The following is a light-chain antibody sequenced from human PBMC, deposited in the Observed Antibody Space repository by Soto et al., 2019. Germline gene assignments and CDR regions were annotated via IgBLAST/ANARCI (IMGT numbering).Light chain of an antibody. Sequence: DIQMTQSPSTLSASVGDRVTITCRASQSISSWLAWYQQKPGKAPKLLIYKASSLESGVPSRFSGSGSGTDFTLTISGLEPEDFAVYYCQQRSVWPITFGQGTRLEIK. CDR2: KAS. CDR3: QQRSVWPIT. J-gene: IGKJ5*01. CDR1: QSISSW. V-gene: IGKV1-5*03.